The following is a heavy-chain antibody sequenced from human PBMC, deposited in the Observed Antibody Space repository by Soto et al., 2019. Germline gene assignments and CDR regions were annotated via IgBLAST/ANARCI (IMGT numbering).Heavy chain of an antibody. J-gene: IGHJ5*02. D-gene: IGHD1-7*01. CDR2: IYYSGST. Sequence: SETLSLTCTVSGGSISSYYWSWIRQPPGKGLEWIGYIYYSGSTNYNPSLKSRVTISVDTSKNQFSLKLSSVTAADTAVYYCARYRSITGTTRWFDPWGQGTLVTV. CDR1: GGSISSYY. V-gene: IGHV4-59*01. CDR3: ARYRSITGTTRWFDP.